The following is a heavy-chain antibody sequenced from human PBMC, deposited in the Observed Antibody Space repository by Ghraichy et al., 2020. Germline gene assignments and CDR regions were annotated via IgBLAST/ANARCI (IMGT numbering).Heavy chain of an antibody. D-gene: IGHD1-1*01. CDR3: ARGTGRGRDAFDI. CDR2: ISSISTI. CDR1: GFTFGSYS. J-gene: IGHJ3*02. Sequence: GGPLRLSCAASGFTFGSYSMNWVRQAPGKGLEWVSYISSISTIYNADSVKGRFTISRDIAKNSLYLQMNSLRDEDTAVYYCARGTGRGRDAFDIWGQGTMVTVSS. V-gene: IGHV3-48*02.